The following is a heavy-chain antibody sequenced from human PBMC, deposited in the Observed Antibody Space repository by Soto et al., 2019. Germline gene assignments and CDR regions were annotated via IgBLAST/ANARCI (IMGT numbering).Heavy chain of an antibody. CDR2: ISSNGSTI. V-gene: IGHV3-11*01. CDR3: ARRWGDYYDSSGYDYFDY. J-gene: IGHJ4*02. CDR1: GFTFSDYY. D-gene: IGHD3-22*01. Sequence: GGSLRLSCAASGFTFSDYYMSWIRQAPGNGLEWVSYISSNGSTIYYADSVKGRFTISRDNAKNSLYLQMNSLRAEDKAVYYCARRWGDYYDSSGYDYFDYWGQGTLVTVSS.